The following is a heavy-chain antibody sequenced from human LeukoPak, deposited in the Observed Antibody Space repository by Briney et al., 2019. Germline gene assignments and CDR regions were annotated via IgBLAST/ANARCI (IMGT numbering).Heavy chain of an antibody. J-gene: IGHJ4*02. CDR3: ATEGGPPIERY. D-gene: IGHD2-15*01. V-gene: IGHV3-23*01. CDR1: GFTFSSYA. CDR2: IGGRTDTT. Sequence: GGSLRLSCAASGFTFSSYAMSWVRQAPGKGLGWVSAIGGRTDTTYYADSVKGRFTISRDNSKNTLFLQMNSLRAEDTAVYYCATEGGPPIERYWGQGTLVTVSS.